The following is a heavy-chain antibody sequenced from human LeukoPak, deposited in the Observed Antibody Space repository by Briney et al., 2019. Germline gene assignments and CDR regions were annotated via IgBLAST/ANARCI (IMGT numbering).Heavy chain of an antibody. CDR2: IWNDGSKS. CDR3: ARFRSGWYMDY. Sequence: GGSLRLSCAASGFTFSSYGMRWVRQAPGKGLEWVAVIWNDGSKSNYPDSVKGRFTISRDDSKNTLFLQMSSLRVEDTAVYYCARFRSGWYMDYWGQGTLVTVSS. D-gene: IGHD6-19*01. CDR1: GFTFSSYG. J-gene: IGHJ4*02. V-gene: IGHV3-33*01.